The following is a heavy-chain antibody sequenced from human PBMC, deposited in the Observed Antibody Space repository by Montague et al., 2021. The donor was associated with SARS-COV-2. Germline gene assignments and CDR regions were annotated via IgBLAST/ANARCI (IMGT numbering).Heavy chain of an antibody. J-gene: IGHJ6*02. Sequence: SLSLSLSASGFSFSDYYMSWIRQAPGKGLEWLSYISSSSTYTNYADSVKGRFTISRDNAKNSLYLQMNSLRAEDTAVYYCARDVAMAYHYYGMDVWGQGTTVAVSS. CDR1: GFSFSDYY. CDR2: ISSSSTYT. D-gene: IGHD5-24*01. V-gene: IGHV3-11*06. CDR3: ARDVAMAYHYYGMDV.